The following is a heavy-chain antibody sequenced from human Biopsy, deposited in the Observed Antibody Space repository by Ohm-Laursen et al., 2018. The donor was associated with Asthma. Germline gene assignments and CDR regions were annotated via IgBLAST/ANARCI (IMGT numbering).Heavy chain of an antibody. V-gene: IGHV4-59*01. CDR2: VYYSGNT. Sequence: SLSLSLAYTVSGGTINNLYWSWIPQPQGKGRESIGHVYYSGNTNYNPSLKRRVTISKDASKKQFSLKLTSVTAADTAVYYGARGALTTVTTSRFDPWGQGTLVTVSS. CDR1: GGTINNLY. J-gene: IGHJ5*02. D-gene: IGHD4-17*01. CDR3: ARGALTTVTTSRFDP.